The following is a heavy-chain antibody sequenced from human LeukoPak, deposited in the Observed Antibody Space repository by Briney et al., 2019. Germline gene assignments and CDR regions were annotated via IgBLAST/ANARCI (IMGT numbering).Heavy chain of an antibody. CDR2: INHSGST. V-gene: IGHV4-34*01. Sequence: SETLSLTCAVYGGSFSGYYWSWIRQPPGKGLEWIGEINHSGSTNYNPSLKSRVTISVGTSKNQFSLKLSSVTAADTAVYYCARDGHYYDSSGYYYVSDWYFDLWGRGTLVTVSS. CDR3: ARDGHYYDSSGYYYVSDWYFDL. J-gene: IGHJ2*01. CDR1: GGSFSGYY. D-gene: IGHD3-22*01.